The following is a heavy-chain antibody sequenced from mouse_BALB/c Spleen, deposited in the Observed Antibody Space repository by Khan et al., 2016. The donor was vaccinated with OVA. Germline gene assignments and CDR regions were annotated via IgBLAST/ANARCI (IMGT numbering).Heavy chain of an antibody. CDR2: IYPGSGNS. J-gene: IGHJ3*01. CDR3: AKNYASWFAY. CDR1: GYTFTDYV. D-gene: IGHD1-1*02. Sequence: QVQLQQSGPELVKPWASVKMSCKASGYTFTDYVINWVKQRSGQGLEWIGEIYPGSGNSYYSEKFKGKATLTADKSSSTAYMHLSSLTFEDSAVYFCAKNYASWFAYWGQGTLVTVSA. V-gene: IGHV1-77*01.